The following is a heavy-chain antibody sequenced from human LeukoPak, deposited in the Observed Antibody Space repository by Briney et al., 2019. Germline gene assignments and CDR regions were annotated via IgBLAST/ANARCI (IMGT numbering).Heavy chain of an antibody. J-gene: IGHJ4*02. CDR2: IKQDGSEK. D-gene: IGHD2-15*01. CDR3: ARYSSVGD. V-gene: IGHV3-7*01. CDR1: GFTFSSTW. Sequence: GSLSLSCAAPGFTFSSTWMSWVRQAPGKGLEWVANIKQDGSEKNYVDSVKGRFTISRDNAKNSLYLQMNSLRAEDTSVYYCARYSSVGDLGQGTLVTVSS.